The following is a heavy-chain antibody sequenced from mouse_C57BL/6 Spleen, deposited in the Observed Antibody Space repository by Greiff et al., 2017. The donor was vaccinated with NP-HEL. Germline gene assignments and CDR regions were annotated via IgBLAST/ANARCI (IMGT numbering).Heavy chain of an antibody. CDR2: IDPENGAT. CDR3: TRTTLVEDYAMDY. V-gene: IGHV14-4*01. Sequence: EVQLQQSGAELVRPGASVKLSCTASGFNIKDDYMHWVKQRPEQGLEWIGWIDPENGATEYASKFQGKAPLTADTSSNTAYLQLSSLTSEDTAVYYCTRTTLVEDYAMDYWGQGTSVTVSS. J-gene: IGHJ4*01. CDR1: GFNIKDDY. D-gene: IGHD1-1*01.